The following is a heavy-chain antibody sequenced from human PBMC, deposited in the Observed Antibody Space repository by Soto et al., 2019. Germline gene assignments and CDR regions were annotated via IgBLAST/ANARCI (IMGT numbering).Heavy chain of an antibody. Sequence: QVQLVQSGAEVKKPGSSVKLSCEASGVTFNFYAISWVRQAPGQGLEWMGWIIPFFGTVSYAHSFQDTVTITAGDSMSTVYMALSSLRSEDTAVYSCATIGVVDAAIRGVIFRDDFEIWGHGTMITVSS. CDR3: ATIGVVDAAIRGVIFRDDFEI. V-gene: IGHV1-69*01. J-gene: IGHJ3*02. CDR2: IIPFFGTV. D-gene: IGHD3-10*01. CDR1: GVTFNFYA.